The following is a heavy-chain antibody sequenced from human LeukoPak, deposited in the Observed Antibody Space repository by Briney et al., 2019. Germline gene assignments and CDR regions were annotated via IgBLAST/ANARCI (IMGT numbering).Heavy chain of an antibody. V-gene: IGHV4-39*01. CDR3: SRTTGDSAIIAAH. J-gene: IGHJ4*02. CDR1: GGSISGSCCY. Sequence: SETLSLTCTVSGGSISGSCCYWGWIRQTPGKDLEWIGSTSYSGSAHYNPSFKSRVTVSVDTSKNQFFLNLSSVTAADTAMYYCSRTTGDSAIIAAHWGQGTLVTVSS. D-gene: IGHD3-16*01. CDR2: TSYSGSA.